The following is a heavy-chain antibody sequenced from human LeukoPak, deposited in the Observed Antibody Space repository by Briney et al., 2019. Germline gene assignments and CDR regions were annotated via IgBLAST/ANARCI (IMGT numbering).Heavy chain of an antibody. CDR1: GFTFSNSW. Sequence: PGGSLRLSCAASGFTFSNSWMSRVRQAPGKGLEWVANIKQDGSEKYYVDSVKGRFTISRDNAENSLYLQMNSLRAEDTAVYYCARDRALYDRSGYYYTEDDYWGQGTLVTVSS. CDR3: ARDRALYDRSGYYYTEDDY. D-gene: IGHD3-22*01. V-gene: IGHV3-7*01. CDR2: IKQDGSEK. J-gene: IGHJ4*02.